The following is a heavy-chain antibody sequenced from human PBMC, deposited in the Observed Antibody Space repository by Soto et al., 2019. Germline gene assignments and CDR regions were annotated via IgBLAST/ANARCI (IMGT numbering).Heavy chain of an antibody. Sequence: GASVKVSCKASGYTFTSYYRQWVRQAPGQGLEWMGIINPSGGSTSYAQKFQGRVTMTRDTSTSTVYMELSSLRSEDTAVYYCARRGPGWLQLHSFDYWGQGTLVTVSS. V-gene: IGHV1-46*01. J-gene: IGHJ4*02. CDR2: INPSGGST. CDR3: ARRGPGWLQLHSFDY. D-gene: IGHD5-12*01. CDR1: GYTFTSYY.